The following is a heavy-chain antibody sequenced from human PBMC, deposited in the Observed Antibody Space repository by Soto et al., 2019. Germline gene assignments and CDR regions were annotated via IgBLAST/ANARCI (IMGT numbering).Heavy chain of an antibody. D-gene: IGHD2-21*02. J-gene: IGHJ5*02. CDR1: GFTFSSYE. CDR3: ARDPLVDYCGGDCYIP. CDR2: ISSSGSTI. Sequence: QPGGSLRLSCAASGFTFSSYEMNWVRQAPGKGLEWVSYISSSGSTIYYADSVKGRFTISRDNAKNSLYLQMNSLRAEDTAVYYCARDPLVDYCGGDCYIPWGKRTLVTVSS. V-gene: IGHV3-48*03.